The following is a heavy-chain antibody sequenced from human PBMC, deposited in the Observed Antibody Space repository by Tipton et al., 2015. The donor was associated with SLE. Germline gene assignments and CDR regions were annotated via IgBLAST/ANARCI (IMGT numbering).Heavy chain of an antibody. D-gene: IGHD5-18*01. Sequence: QSGAEVKKPGASVKISCKASGYIFTNQYIHWVRQAPGQGLEWMGWISTYNGNTNYAQKLQGRVTMTSDTSTSTAYMELRSLRSDDTAIYYCARVRVDTAMGVFDFWGQGTLVTVSS. CDR1: GYIFTNQY. CDR2: ISTYNGNT. V-gene: IGHV1-18*01. J-gene: IGHJ4*02. CDR3: ARVRVDTAMGVFDF.